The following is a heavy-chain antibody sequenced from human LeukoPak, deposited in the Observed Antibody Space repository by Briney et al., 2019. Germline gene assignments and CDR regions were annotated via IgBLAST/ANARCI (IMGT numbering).Heavy chain of an antibody. CDR1: GYTLTELS. J-gene: IGHJ4*02. D-gene: IGHD3-10*01. CDR2: IIPIFGTA. V-gene: IGHV1-69*13. Sequence: SVKVSCKVSGYTLTELSMHWVRQAPGKGLEWMGGIIPIFGTANYAQKFQGRVTITADESTSTAYMELSSLRSEDTAVYYCARVGDLRDYWGQGTLVTVSS. CDR3: ARVGDLRDY.